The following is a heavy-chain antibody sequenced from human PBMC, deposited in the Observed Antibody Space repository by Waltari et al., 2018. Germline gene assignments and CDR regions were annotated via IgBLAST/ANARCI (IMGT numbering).Heavy chain of an antibody. D-gene: IGHD2-15*01. Sequence: AASGFTFSNFGMSWVRQAPGKGLEWVSGFRGTGGSTSYADSVKGRFTISRDNSKNTLYLQMNSLRAEDTAVYYCAKKVVVAARNGFDPWGQGTLVTVSS. J-gene: IGHJ5*02. CDR2: FRGTGGST. CDR1: GFTFSNFG. CDR3: AKKVVVAARNGFDP. V-gene: IGHV3-23*01.